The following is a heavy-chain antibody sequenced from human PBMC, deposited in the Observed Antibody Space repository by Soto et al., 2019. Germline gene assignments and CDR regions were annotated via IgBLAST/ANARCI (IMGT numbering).Heavy chain of an antibody. V-gene: IGHV4-34*01. Sequence: SGTLSLTCAVYVGTFSGYYWSWIRQPPGKGLEWIGEINHSGSTNYNPSLKSRVTISVDTSKNQFSLKLSSVTAADTAVYYCARERPYYDFWSGSTRYGMDVWGQGTTVT. J-gene: IGHJ6*02. D-gene: IGHD3-3*01. CDR2: INHSGST. CDR3: ARERPYYDFWSGSTRYGMDV. CDR1: VGTFSGYY.